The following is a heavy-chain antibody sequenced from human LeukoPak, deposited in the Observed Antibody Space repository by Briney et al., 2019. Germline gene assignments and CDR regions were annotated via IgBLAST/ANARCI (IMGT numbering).Heavy chain of an antibody. Sequence: SETLSLTCTVSGGSMSNYYWGWIRQPAEKGLEWIGRLRTTGSTNYNPSLKSRVTISVDTSKNQFSLKLSSVTAADTAVYYCARGRSSPKGRFLEWLLPILDYWGQGTLVTVSS. CDR3: ARGRSSPKGRFLEWLLPILDY. V-gene: IGHV4-4*07. CDR1: GGSMSNYY. J-gene: IGHJ4*02. CDR2: LRTTGST. D-gene: IGHD3-3*01.